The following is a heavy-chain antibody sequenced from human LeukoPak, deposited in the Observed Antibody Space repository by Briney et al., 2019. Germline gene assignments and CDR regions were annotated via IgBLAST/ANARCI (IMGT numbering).Heavy chain of an antibody. Sequence: GGSLRLSCAASGFTFRTYSMNWVRQTPGKGLGWVSSISSTGAYIYYADSVKGRFTISRDNAKRSLYLQMNNLRVEDTAVYYCASEPTGFILWGQGTLGTVSA. CDR1: GFTFRTYS. CDR2: ISSTGAYI. CDR3: ASEPTGFIL. V-gene: IGHV3-21*01. J-gene: IGHJ4*02.